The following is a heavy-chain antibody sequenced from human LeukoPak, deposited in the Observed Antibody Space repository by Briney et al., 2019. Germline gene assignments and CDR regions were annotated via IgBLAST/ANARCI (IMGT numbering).Heavy chain of an antibody. V-gene: IGHV1-2*02. Sequence: ASVKVSCKASGYTFTGYYMHWVRQAPGQGPEWMGWIHPNSGGTNYAQKFQGRVTMTRDTSISTAYMELSRLRSDDTAVYYCARAALGLWFGEPLGGPTEYWGQGTLVTVSS. CDR3: ARAALGLWFGEPLGGPTEY. D-gene: IGHD3-10*01. CDR1: GYTFTGYY. J-gene: IGHJ4*02. CDR2: IHPNSGGT.